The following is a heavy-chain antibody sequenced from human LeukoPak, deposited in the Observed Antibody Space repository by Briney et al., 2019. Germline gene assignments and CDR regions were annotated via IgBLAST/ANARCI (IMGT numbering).Heavy chain of an antibody. Sequence: ASVMVSCKASGYSFTDYPMHWVRLAPGQGLEWMGRINFNSGGTSYAQNFQGRVTMTRDTSINTAYMELSGLTSDDTAVYYCARGGSGSGYLYYFDHWGQGTLVSVPS. CDR1: GYSFTDYP. V-gene: IGHV1-2*06. D-gene: IGHD3-10*01. CDR3: ARGGSGSGYLYYFDH. CDR2: INFNSGGT. J-gene: IGHJ4*02.